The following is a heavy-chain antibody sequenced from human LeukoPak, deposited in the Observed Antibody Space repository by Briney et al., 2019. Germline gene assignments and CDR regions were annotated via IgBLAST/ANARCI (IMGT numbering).Heavy chain of an antibody. CDR3: ARNLGEEHNLYYGLDV. D-gene: IGHD3-10*01. CDR2: IGTHNGNT. CDR1: GYPFTRFA. V-gene: IGHV1-18*01. Sequence: GASVKVSCKASGYPFTRFAINWVRQAPGQGLEWMGWIGTHNGNTKYAETLQGRLTMTTDTSTNTAYMELRGLRSDDTAVYYCARNLGEEHNLYYGLDVWGQGTTVAVSS. J-gene: IGHJ6*02.